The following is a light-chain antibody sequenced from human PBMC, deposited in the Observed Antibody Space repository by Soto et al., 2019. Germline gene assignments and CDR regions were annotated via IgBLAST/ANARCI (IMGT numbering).Light chain of an antibody. V-gene: IGKV1-39*01. Sequence: DIQMTQSPSSLSASVGDRVTITCRASQSISNYLNWYQQKPGKAPKLLSYAASSLQSGVPSRFSGSGSGTDFTLTITSLQPEDFATYYCQHYDNLVTVGPGTKGDIK. CDR1: QSISNY. CDR2: AAS. CDR3: QHYDNLVT. J-gene: IGKJ3*01.